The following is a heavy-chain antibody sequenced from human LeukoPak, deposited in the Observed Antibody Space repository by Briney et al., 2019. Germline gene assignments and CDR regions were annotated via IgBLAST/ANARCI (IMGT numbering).Heavy chain of an antibody. CDR3: ARSATVTTGGDY. Sequence: SVKVSCKASGGTFSSYAISWVRQAPGQGLEWMGGIIPIFGTANYAQKFQGRVTITADKSTSTAYMELSGLRSEDTAVYYCARSATVTTGGDYWGQGTLVTVSS. D-gene: IGHD4-11*01. J-gene: IGHJ4*02. V-gene: IGHV1-69*06. CDR2: IIPIFGTA. CDR1: GGTFSSYA.